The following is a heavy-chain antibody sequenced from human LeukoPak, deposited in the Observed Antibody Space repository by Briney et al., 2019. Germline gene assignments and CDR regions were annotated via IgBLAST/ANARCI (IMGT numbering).Heavy chain of an antibody. J-gene: IGHJ3*01. CDR3: ARDRGGLLWFGETYDAFDV. V-gene: IGHV1-2*04. CDR2: INPNSGGT. D-gene: IGHD3-10*01. Sequence: ASVTVSCKASGYTFTGYYMHWVRQAPGQGLEWMGWINPNSGGTNYAQKFQGWVTMTRDTSISTAYMELSRLSSDDTAVYYCARDRGGLLWFGETYDAFDVWGQGTMVTVSS. CDR1: GYTFTGYY.